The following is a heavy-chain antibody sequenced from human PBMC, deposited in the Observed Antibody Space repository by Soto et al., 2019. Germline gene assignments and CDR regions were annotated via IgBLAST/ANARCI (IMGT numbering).Heavy chain of an antibody. CDR3: ATDPFLMDGKDDY. V-gene: IGHV4-59*01. CDR1: GGSISSYN. J-gene: IGHJ4*02. Sequence: QVQLQESGPGLVKPSETLSLTCTVSGGSISSYNWSWIRQPPGKGLEWIGYIYYSGSTNYNPSLKSRVTISVDTSKNQFSQKLSSVTAADTAVYYCATDPFLMDGKDDYWGQGTLVTVSS. D-gene: IGHD2-8*01. CDR2: IYYSGST.